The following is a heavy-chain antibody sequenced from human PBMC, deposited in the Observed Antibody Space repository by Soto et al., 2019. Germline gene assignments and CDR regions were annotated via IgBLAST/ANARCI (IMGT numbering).Heavy chain of an antibody. V-gene: IGHV2-26*01. Sequence: QVTLKESGPVLVKPTETLTLTCTVSGFSLSNARMGVSWIRQPPGKALEWLAHIFSNDEKSYSTSLKSRLTISKDTSKSQVVLTMTNMDPVDTATYYCARISKQLWSGGYYYGMDVWGQGTTVTVSS. D-gene: IGHD5-18*01. CDR3: ARISKQLWSGGYYYGMDV. CDR1: GFSLSNARMG. J-gene: IGHJ6*02. CDR2: IFSNDEK.